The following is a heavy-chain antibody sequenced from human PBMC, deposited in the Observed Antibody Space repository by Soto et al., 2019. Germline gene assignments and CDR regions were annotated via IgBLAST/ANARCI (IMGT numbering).Heavy chain of an antibody. J-gene: IGHJ4*02. CDR3: ARAQGAAGTSDFDY. D-gene: IGHD6-13*01. Sequence: SETLSLTCTVSGGSISSYYWSWIRQPPGKGLEWIGYIYYSGSTNYNPSLKSRVTISVDTSKNQFSLKLSSVTAADTAVYYCARAQGAAGTSDFDYWGQGTLVTVSS. CDR1: GGSISSYY. CDR2: IYYSGST. V-gene: IGHV4-59*01.